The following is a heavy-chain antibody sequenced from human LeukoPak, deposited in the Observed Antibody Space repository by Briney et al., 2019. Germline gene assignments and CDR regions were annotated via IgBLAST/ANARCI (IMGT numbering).Heavy chain of an antibody. Sequence: GESLKISCKGSGFSFSSYWIAWVRQTPGKGLEWMGFIYPGDSETRYSPSFEGQVTISADKSISTAYLQWSSLKASDTAMYYCARPYQLHSWFDPWGQGTLVTVSS. D-gene: IGHD2-2*01. CDR1: GFSFSSYW. V-gene: IGHV5-51*01. CDR2: IYPGDSET. J-gene: IGHJ5*02. CDR3: ARPYQLHSWFDP.